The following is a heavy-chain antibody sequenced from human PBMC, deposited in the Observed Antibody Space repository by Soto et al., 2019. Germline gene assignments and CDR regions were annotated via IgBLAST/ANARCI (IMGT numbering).Heavy chain of an antibody. Sequence: EVQLVESGGGLVKPGGSLRLSCAASGFTFSSYSMNWVRQAPGKGLEWVSSISSSSSYIYYADSVKGRFTISRDNAKNSLYLQMNSLRAEDTAVYYCARDCSGGSCQEWFDPWGQGTLVTVSS. V-gene: IGHV3-21*01. CDR1: GFTFSSYS. J-gene: IGHJ5*02. D-gene: IGHD2-15*01. CDR2: ISSSSSYI. CDR3: ARDCSGGSCQEWFDP.